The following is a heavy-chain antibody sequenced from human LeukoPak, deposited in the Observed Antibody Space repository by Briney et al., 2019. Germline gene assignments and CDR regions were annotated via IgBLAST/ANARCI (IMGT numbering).Heavy chain of an antibody. D-gene: IGHD2-2*01. CDR3: ARIEGYCSSSSCYPNNYYYYMDV. J-gene: IGHJ6*03. CDR1: GGSFSGYY. Sequence: SETLSLTCAVYGGSFSGYYWSWIRQPPGKGLEWMGEINHSGSTNYNPSLKSRVTISVDTSKTQYSLKLSSVTAADTAGYYCARIEGYCSSSSCYPNNYYYYMDVWGKGTTVTISS. V-gene: IGHV4-34*01. CDR2: INHSGST.